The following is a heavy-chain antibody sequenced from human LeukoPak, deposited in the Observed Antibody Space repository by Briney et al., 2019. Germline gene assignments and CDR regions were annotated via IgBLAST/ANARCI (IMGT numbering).Heavy chain of an antibody. D-gene: IGHD5-24*01. J-gene: IGHJ3*02. CDR3: ARESGRWLQLGGAFDI. Sequence: GASVKVSCKASGGTFSSYAISWVRQAPGQGLEWMGGIIPIFGTANYAQKFQGRVTITADESTSTAYMELSSLRSEDTAVYYCARESGRWLQLGGAFDIWGQGTMVTVSS. CDR1: GGTFSSYA. CDR2: IIPIFGTA. V-gene: IGHV1-69*13.